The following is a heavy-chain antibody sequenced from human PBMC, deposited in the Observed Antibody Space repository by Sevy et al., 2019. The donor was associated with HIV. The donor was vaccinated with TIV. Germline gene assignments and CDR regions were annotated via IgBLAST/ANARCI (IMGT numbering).Heavy chain of an antibody. CDR2: IKSKTDGGTT. D-gene: IGHD3-22*01. CDR1: GFTFSNAW. J-gene: IGHJ4*02. CDR3: TKCSGYYPFDY. Sequence: GGSLRLSCAASGFTFSNAWMSWVRQAPGKGLEWVGRIKSKTDGGTTDYATPVKGRFTISRDDSKNTLYLQMNSLKTEDTAVYYCTKCSGYYPFDYWGQGTLVTVS. V-gene: IGHV3-15*01.